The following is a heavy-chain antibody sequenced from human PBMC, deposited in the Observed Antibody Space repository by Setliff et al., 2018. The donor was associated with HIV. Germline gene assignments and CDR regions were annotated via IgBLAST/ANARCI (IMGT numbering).Heavy chain of an antibody. V-gene: IGHV4-39*07. CDR3: AREVRWELPQGFDH. CDR2: IAYTGSG. CDR1: GGSFIGSSFQ. J-gene: IGHJ4*02. D-gene: IGHD1-26*01. Sequence: SETLSLTCNVSGGSFIGSSFQSTWIRQAPGKGLEWIGDIAYTGSGYYNSSLKSRVTISVDTSRNECSLKLTSVTAADTAVYYCAREVRWELPQGFDHWGQGSQVTVS.